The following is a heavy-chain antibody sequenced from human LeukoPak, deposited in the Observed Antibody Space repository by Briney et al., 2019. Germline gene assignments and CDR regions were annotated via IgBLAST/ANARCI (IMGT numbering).Heavy chain of an antibody. CDR1: GFRFSNYW. V-gene: IGHV3-7*01. J-gene: IGHJ5*02. Sequence: GGSLRLSCTASGFRFSNYWMTWVRQAPGKGLEWVANIKQDGGTKYYVDSVKGRFTISRDNAKNSLYLQMNSLRAEDTAVYYCARDLDSSSEYNWFDPWGQGTLVTVSS. D-gene: IGHD6-6*01. CDR2: IKQDGGTK. CDR3: ARDLDSSSEYNWFDP.